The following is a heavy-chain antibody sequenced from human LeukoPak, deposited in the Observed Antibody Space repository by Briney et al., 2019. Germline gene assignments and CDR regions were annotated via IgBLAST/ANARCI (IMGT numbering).Heavy chain of an antibody. Sequence: GASVKVSCKASGGTFSSYAISWVRQAPGQGLEWMGGIIPIFGTANYAQKFQGRVTITADESTSTAYMELSSVRSEDTAVYYCARGNGDIVAPLDYWGQGTLVTVSS. CDR3: ARGNGDIVAPLDY. CDR1: GGTFSSYA. J-gene: IGHJ4*02. CDR2: IIPIFGTA. V-gene: IGHV1-69*13. D-gene: IGHD5-12*01.